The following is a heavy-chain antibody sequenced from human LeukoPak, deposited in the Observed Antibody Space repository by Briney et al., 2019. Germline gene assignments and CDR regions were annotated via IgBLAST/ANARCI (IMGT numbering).Heavy chain of an antibody. CDR2: IWYDGSNE. Sequence: GGSLRLSCAASGFTFSNYGLHWVRQAPGKGLEWVAVIWYDGSNEYYADSVRGRFTISRDNSKNTLYLQMNSLRGEDTGVYYCAKDGTHSSNWYPDYWGQGTLV. CDR3: AKDGTHSSNWYPDY. D-gene: IGHD6-13*01. CDR1: GFTFSNYG. J-gene: IGHJ4*02. V-gene: IGHV3-30*02.